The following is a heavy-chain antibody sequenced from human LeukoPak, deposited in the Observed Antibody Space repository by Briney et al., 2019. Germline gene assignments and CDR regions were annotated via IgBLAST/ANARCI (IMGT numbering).Heavy chain of an antibody. J-gene: IGHJ4*02. Sequence: GGSLRLSCAASGFTFSSYAMHWVCQAPGKGLEWVAVISYDGSNKYYADSVKGRFTISRDNSKNTLYLQMNSLRAEDTAVYYCARRGFDYWGQGTLVTVSS. CDR1: GFTFSSYA. CDR3: ARRGFDY. CDR2: ISYDGSNK. D-gene: IGHD3-10*01. V-gene: IGHV3-30-3*01.